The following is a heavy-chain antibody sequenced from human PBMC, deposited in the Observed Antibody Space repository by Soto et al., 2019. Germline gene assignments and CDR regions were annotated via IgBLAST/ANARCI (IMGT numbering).Heavy chain of an antibody. CDR2: IYPGDSDT. CDR3: ARLGVVPAAKGAFDI. D-gene: IGHD2-2*01. J-gene: IGHJ3*02. V-gene: IGHV5-51*01. CDR1: GYSFTSYW. Sequence: WESLKISCKGSGYSFTSYWIGWVRQMPGKGLEWMGIIYPGDSDTRYSPSFQGQVTISADKSISTAYLQWSSLKASDTAMYYCARLGVVPAAKGAFDIWGQGTMVTVSS.